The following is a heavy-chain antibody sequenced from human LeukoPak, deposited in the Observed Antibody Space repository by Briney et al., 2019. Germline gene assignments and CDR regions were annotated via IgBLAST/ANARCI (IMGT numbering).Heavy chain of an antibody. J-gene: IGHJ5*01. D-gene: IGHD2-21*01. CDR2: AHYSGGA. CDR1: GGSISSYY. V-gene: IGHV4-59*01. Sequence: PSETLSLTCTVSGGSISSYYWSWIRQSPGKGLEWIGYAHYSGGANSDPSLKHRVTISLDTSKNQFSLKLSSVTAADTAVYYCARDSYSHNGDFNDLFDSWGQGTLVTVSS. CDR3: ARDSYSHNGDFNDLFDS.